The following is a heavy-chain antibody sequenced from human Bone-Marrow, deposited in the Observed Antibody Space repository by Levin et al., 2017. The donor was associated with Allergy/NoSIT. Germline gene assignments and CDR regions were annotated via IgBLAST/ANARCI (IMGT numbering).Heavy chain of an antibody. CDR3: ARVDRAIFDF. V-gene: IGHV3-30-3*01. CDR2: ISFDGSNK. J-gene: IGHJ4*02. D-gene: IGHD2-21*01. CDR1: GFTFSSYT. Sequence: GGSLRLSCAASGFTFSSYTMHWVRQAPGKGLEWVAFISFDGSNKYYADSVRGRFTISRDNSKNTLFLQMNSLRTEDTAVYYCARVDRAIFDFWGQGTLVTVSS.